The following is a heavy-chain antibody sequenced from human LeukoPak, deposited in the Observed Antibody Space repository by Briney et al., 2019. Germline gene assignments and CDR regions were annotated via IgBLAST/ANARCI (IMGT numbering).Heavy chain of an antibody. V-gene: IGHV4-38-2*01. CDR3: ARGWSYPYYFDH. CDR2: TYHSETT. J-gene: IGHJ4*02. CDR1: GYSISSGYY. D-gene: IGHD1-26*01. Sequence: SETLSLTCAVSGYSISSGYYWGWIRQPPGKGLEWIGTTYHSETTYYNPSLKSRVTISVDTSKNQFSLKLSSVTAADTAVYYCARGWSYPYYFDHWGQGTLVTVSS.